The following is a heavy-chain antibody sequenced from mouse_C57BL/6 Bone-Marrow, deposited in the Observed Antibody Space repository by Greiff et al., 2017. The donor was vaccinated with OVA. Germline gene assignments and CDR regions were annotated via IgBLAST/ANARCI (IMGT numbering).Heavy chain of an antibody. Sequence: VQLQQSGPELVKPGASVKISCKASGYTFTDYYMNWVKQSHGKSLEWIGDINPNNGGTSYNQKFKGKATLTVDKSSSTAYMELRSLTSEDSAAYYCARPLDYYGSSYWYFDVWGTGTTVTVSS. D-gene: IGHD1-1*01. J-gene: IGHJ1*03. CDR2: INPNNGGT. CDR1: GYTFTDYY. V-gene: IGHV1-26*01. CDR3: ARPLDYYGSSYWYFDV.